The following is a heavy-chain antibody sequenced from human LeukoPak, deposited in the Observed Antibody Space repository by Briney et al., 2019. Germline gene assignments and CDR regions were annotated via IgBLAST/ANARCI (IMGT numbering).Heavy chain of an antibody. D-gene: IGHD3-10*01. V-gene: IGHV4-59*02. CDR1: GDSVSSHY. CDR2: VYYTGTS. CDR3: AKEYGSGSYSDFDY. Sequence: SETLSLTCTVSGDSVSSHYWSWIRQPPGKGLEWIAYVYYTGTSNYNPSLKSRVTISIDTSKNQFSLKLISVTAADTAVYYCAKEYGSGSYSDFDYWGQGTLVTVSS. J-gene: IGHJ4*02.